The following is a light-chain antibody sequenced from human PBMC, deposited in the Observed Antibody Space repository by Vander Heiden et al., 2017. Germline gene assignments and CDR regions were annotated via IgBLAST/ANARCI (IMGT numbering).Light chain of an antibody. CDR1: SGHSRYA. Sequence: QLVLTQSPSASASLAASLSPTCTLGSGHSRYASAWHQQQPEKGPRYLMKVNSDGSHTKGDGIPDRFSGSSSGTERYLTIARLQSEDEADYYCQTWGSGIRVFGGGTRLTVL. V-gene: IGLV4-69*01. CDR2: VNSDGSH. CDR3: QTWGSGIRV. J-gene: IGLJ3*02.